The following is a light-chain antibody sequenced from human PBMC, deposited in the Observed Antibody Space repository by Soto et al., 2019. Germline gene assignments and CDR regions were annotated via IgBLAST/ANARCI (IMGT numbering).Light chain of an antibody. CDR3: QQYSNWPPWT. CDR1: QSVSSN. Sequence: EIAMTQSPATLSVSPGERATLSCRASQSVSSNLAWYQQKPGQAPRLLIYGASTRATGIPARFSGSGSGTEFTLTISSLQSEDFAVYYCQQYSNWPPWTFGQGTKVEIK. CDR2: GAS. J-gene: IGKJ1*01. V-gene: IGKV3-15*01.